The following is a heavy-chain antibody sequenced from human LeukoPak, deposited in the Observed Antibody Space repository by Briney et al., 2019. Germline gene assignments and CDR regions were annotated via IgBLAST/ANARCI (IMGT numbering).Heavy chain of an antibody. V-gene: IGHV3-30-3*01. CDR3: ARGFPYDDPTEGYYYLMDV. D-gene: IGHD4-17*01. Sequence: GGSLRLSCAASGFTFSSYNMHWVRQAPGKGLEWLSVVSYDGTNKYYADSVKGRFTISRDNSMNMLYVQINSLRPEDTAVYYCARGFPYDDPTEGYYYLMDVWGQGTTVTVSS. CDR1: GFTFSSYN. CDR2: VSYDGTNK. J-gene: IGHJ6*02.